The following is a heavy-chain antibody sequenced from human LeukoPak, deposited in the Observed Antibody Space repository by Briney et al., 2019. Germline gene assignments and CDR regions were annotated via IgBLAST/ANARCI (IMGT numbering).Heavy chain of an antibody. D-gene: IGHD1-7*01. J-gene: IGHJ4*02. CDR2: ISTGNGNT. V-gene: IGHV1-18*01. CDR3: ARANNWNYALGC. Sequence: ASVKVSCKASGDTFIRYGISWVRQAPGQGLEWMGWISTGNGNTNYGQKFQGRVTMTTDTSTGTAYMELRSLRSDDTAMYHCARANNWNYALGCWGQGTLVTVSS. CDR1: GDTFIRYG.